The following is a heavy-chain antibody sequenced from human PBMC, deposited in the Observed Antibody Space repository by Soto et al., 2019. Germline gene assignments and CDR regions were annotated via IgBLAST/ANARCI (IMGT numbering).Heavy chain of an antibody. CDR1: GFTFSSYA. CDR2: ISGSGGST. V-gene: IGHV3-23*01. Sequence: TGGSLRLSCAASGFTFSSYAMSWVRQAPGKELEWVSAISGSGGSTYYADSVKGRFTISRDNSKNTLYLQMNSLRAEDTAVYYCGRLGGYCDSSNCYWGYFDYWGRGTLVTVSS. CDR3: GRLGGYCDSSNCYWGYFDY. J-gene: IGHJ4*02. D-gene: IGHD2-15*01.